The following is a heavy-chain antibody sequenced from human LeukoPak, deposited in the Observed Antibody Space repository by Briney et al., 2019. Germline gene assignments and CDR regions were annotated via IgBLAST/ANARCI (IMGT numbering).Heavy chain of an antibody. CDR1: GGSISSYY. Sequence: SETLSLTCTVSGGSISSYYWSWIRQPAGKGLEWIGRIYTSGSTNYNPSLKSRVTMSVDTSKNQFSLRLTSVTAADTAVYHCARSSAAEGPTHNWFDPWGQGTLVTVSS. J-gene: IGHJ5*02. D-gene: IGHD6-13*01. V-gene: IGHV4-4*07. CDR2: IYTSGST. CDR3: ARSSAAEGPTHNWFDP.